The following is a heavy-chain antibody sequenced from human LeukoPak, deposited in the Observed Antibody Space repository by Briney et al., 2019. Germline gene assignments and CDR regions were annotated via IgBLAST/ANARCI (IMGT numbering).Heavy chain of an antibody. CDR2: INQDGTEK. V-gene: IGHV3-7*03. J-gene: IGHJ4*02. CDR1: GFTLSSYW. D-gene: IGHD3-22*01. Sequence: GGSLRLSCAASGFTLSSYWMSWVRQAPGEGLEWVAKINQDGTEKAYVDSVRGRFTISRDNAKNSLFLQMNSLRAEDTAVYYCARENYYDGSGSPSASAPVDHWGQGTLVTVSS. CDR3: ARENYYDGSGSPSASAPVDH.